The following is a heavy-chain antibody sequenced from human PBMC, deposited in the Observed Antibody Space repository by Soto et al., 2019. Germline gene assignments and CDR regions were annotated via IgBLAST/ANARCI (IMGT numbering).Heavy chain of an antibody. V-gene: IGHV1-2*04. CDR3: ARSYSTSWYIWFDP. D-gene: IGHD6-13*01. CDR2: INPDTGAI. CDR1: GYTFTGYY. Sequence: QVRLVQSGAEVKKPGASVKVSCKASGYTFTGYYMHWVRQAPGQGLQWMGWINPDTGAINSAQEFQGWVTMTRDTSTNTAYMELSRLRVDDTAIYYCARSYSTSWYIWFDPWGQGTLVTVSS. J-gene: IGHJ5*02.